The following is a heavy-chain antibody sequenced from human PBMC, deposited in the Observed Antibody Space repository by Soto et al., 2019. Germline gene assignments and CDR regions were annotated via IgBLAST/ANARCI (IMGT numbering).Heavy chain of an antibody. J-gene: IGHJ5*02. V-gene: IGHV4-31*03. CDR2: IYYSGST. D-gene: IGHD3-10*01. Sequence: QVQLQDSGPGLVKPSQTLSLTCTVSGGSISSGGYYWSWIRQHPGKGLEWIGYIYYSGSTYYNPSLKSRVTISVDTSKNQFSLKLSAVTAADTAVYYCARYMVLGVIETWSYEKFDPWGQGTLVTVSS. CDR3: ARYMVLGVIETWSYEKFDP. CDR1: GGSISSGGYY.